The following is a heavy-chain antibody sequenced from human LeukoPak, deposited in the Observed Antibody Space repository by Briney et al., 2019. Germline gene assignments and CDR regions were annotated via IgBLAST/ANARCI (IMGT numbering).Heavy chain of an antibody. J-gene: IGHJ6*02. CDR3: AKDEDNYDFWSGYDGMDV. CDR2: IYSGGAT. V-gene: IGHV3-53*01. D-gene: IGHD3-3*01. Sequence: GGSLRLSCAASGFTVSSNNMSWVRQAPGKGLEWVSLIYSGGATYYADSVKGRFTISRDNSKNTLYLQMNSLRAEDTAVYYCAKDEDNYDFWSGYDGMDVWGQGTTVTVSS. CDR1: GFTVSSNN.